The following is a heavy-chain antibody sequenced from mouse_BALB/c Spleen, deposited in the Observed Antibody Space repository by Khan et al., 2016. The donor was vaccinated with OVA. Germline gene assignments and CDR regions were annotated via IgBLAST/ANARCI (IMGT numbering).Heavy chain of an antibody. D-gene: IGHD2-10*01. Sequence: QIQLVQSGPELKKPGETVKISCKASGHTFTKYGMNWVKQAPGEGLKWMGWINTYTGEPTYADDFNGRFAFSLETSASTAYLQINNLKNEDTATYLCARPPYFSYVMDNWGQGTSVTVSS. J-gene: IGHJ4*01. CDR1: GHTFTKYG. CDR3: ARPPYFSYVMDN. CDR2: INTYTGEP. V-gene: IGHV9-3-1*01.